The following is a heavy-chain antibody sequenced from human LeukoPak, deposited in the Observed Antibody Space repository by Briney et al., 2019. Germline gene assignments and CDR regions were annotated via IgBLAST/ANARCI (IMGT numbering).Heavy chain of an antibody. CDR3: ARGPTISETGYFDY. CDR2: INHSGDT. CDR1: GGSFSGYY. J-gene: IGHJ4*03. V-gene: IGHV4-34*01. Sequence: SETLSLTCAVSGGSFSGYYWSWTRQSPGRGLEWIGEINHSGDTNYNSSVKSRVTISVDTSKNQFSLKVRSLTAADTAVYYCARGPTISETGYFDYWGQGTLVTVSS. D-gene: IGHD1-1*01.